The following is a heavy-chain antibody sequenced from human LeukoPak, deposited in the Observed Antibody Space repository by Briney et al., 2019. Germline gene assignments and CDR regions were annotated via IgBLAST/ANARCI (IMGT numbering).Heavy chain of an antibody. V-gene: IGHV3-66*01. CDR3: ARRILLSGFDI. D-gene: IGHD3-10*01. CDR2: IYPNGPP. J-gene: IGHJ3*02. CDR1: GFTVSLNH. Sequence: GGSLRLSCAVCGFTVSLNHMGWVREAPGKGLECVSVIYPNGPPQYAVSVRGRSTISRDISKNTLYLQMNSLRDEDTAVYFCARRILLSGFDIWGHGTMVTVSS.